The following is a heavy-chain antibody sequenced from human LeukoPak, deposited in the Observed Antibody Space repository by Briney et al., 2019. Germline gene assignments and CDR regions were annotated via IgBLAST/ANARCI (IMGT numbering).Heavy chain of an antibody. Sequence: ASVKVSCKASGYTFTSYDINWVRQATGQGLEWMEWMNPNSGNTGYAQKFQGRVTMTRNTSISTAYMELSSLRSEDTAVYYCASRYSSGWSFDPWGQGTLVTVSS. CDR1: GYTFTSYD. D-gene: IGHD6-19*01. CDR2: MNPNSGNT. V-gene: IGHV1-8*01. J-gene: IGHJ5*02. CDR3: ASRYSSGWSFDP.